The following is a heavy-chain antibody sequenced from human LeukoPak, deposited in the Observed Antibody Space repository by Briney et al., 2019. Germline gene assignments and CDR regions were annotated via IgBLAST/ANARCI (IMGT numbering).Heavy chain of an antibody. CDR2: ISYDGSNQ. V-gene: IGHV3-30*18. CDR3: AKGQGLYAPLRNYGMDV. D-gene: IGHD2-8*01. CDR1: GFTFSSYG. Sequence: GGSLRLSCAASGFTFSSYGMNWVRQAPGKGLEWMAAISYDGSNQFYADSVRGRFTISRDDSKNTLYLQMSSLRGEDTAVYYCAKGQGLYAPLRNYGMDVWGQGTTVTASS. J-gene: IGHJ6*02.